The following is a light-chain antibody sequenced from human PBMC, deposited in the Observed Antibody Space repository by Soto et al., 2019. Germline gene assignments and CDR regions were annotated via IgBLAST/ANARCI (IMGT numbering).Light chain of an antibody. CDR3: QQHNSYWLT. CDR2: AVS. J-gene: IGKJ4*01. V-gene: IGKV1-9*01. CDR1: QGISSY. Sequence: DIQLTQSPSFLSASVGDRVTITCRASQGISSYFAWYQQKPGKAPKLLIYAVSTLQSGVPSRFSVSASGTEFTLTISSLQPEDFATYDCQQHNSYWLTVGGWTKVEIK.